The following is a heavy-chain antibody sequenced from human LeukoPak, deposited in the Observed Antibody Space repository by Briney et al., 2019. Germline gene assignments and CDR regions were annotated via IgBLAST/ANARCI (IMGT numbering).Heavy chain of an antibody. CDR3: AKSDYYDSSGYHYGSDY. Sequence: GGSLRLSCAASGFTFSSYAMTWVRQAPGKGLEWVSGISGSGGSTYYADSVKGRFAISRDNSKNTLYVQMNSLRAEDTAVYYCAKSDYYDSSGYHYGSDYWGQGTLVTVSS. CDR1: GFTFSSYA. V-gene: IGHV3-23*01. CDR2: ISGSGGST. D-gene: IGHD3-22*01. J-gene: IGHJ4*02.